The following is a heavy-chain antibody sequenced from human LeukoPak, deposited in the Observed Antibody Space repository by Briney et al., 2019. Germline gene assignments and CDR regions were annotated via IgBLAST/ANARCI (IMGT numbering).Heavy chain of an antibody. CDR1: GFTFSSYA. V-gene: IGHV3-23*01. Sequence: AGGSLRLSCAASGFTFSSYAMSWVRQAPGKGLEWVSAISGSGGSTYYADSVRGRCIISRDNSKNTLYLQMNSLRAEDTAVYYCAKSKEDCCGSFDPWGQGTLVTVSS. D-gene: IGHD2-15*01. J-gene: IGHJ5*02. CDR2: ISGSGGST. CDR3: AKSKEDCCGSFDP.